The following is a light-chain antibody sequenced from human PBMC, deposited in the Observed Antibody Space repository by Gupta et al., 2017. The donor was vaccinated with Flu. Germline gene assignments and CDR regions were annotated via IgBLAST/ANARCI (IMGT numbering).Light chain of an antibody. V-gene: IGKV1-27*01. CDR1: QGITNY. J-gene: IGKJ3*01. CDR2: SAS. Sequence: DIQMTQSPSSLSASVGDRVTITCRASQGITNYLAWYQQKPGKVPKVLIYSASTLQSGVPSRFSGSGSGTDFTLTISSLQPEDVATYYCQKYNRAPFTFVPGTKVDIK. CDR3: QKYNRAPFT.